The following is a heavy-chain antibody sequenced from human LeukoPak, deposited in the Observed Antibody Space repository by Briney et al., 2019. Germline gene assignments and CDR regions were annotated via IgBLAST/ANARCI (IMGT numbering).Heavy chain of an antibody. CDR2: IKQDGSEK. CDR1: GFTFSSYW. V-gene: IGHV3-7*01. CDR3: ARVGPRPYPALTIFGVVTGYYMDV. Sequence: GGSLRLSCAASGFTFSSYWMSWVRQAPGKGLEWVANIKQDGSEKYYVDSVKGRFTISRDNAKNSLYLQMNSLRAEDTAVYYCARVGPRPYPALTIFGVVTGYYMDVWGKGSTVTVSS. J-gene: IGHJ6*03. D-gene: IGHD3-3*01.